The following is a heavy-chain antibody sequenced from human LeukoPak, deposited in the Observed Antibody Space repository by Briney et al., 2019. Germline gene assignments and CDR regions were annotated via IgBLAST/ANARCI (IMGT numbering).Heavy chain of an antibody. D-gene: IGHD5-18*01. V-gene: IGHV1-2*06. CDR2: ISPNSGGT. CDR1: GYTFTGYY. CDR3: ARGGKLPPMVNFDY. Sequence: ASVKVSCKASGYTFTGYYMHWVRQAPGQGLEWMGRISPNSGGTNYAQKFQGRVTMTRDTSISTAYMELSRLRSDDTAVYYCARGGKLPPMVNFDYWGQGTLVTVSS. J-gene: IGHJ4*02.